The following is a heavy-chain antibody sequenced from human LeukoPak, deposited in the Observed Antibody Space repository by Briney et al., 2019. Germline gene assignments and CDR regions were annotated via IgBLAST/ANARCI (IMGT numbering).Heavy chain of an antibody. CDR2: ISAYNGNT. D-gene: IGHD1-26*01. Sequence: ASVKVSCKASGLTFSNYGITWVRQAPGQGLEWMGWISAYNGNTNYAQKLQGRVTMTTDTSTSTAYMELRSLRSDDTAVYYCARDRSVGILDYWGQGTLVTVSS. V-gene: IGHV1-18*01. CDR3: ARDRSVGILDY. J-gene: IGHJ4*02. CDR1: GLTFSNYG.